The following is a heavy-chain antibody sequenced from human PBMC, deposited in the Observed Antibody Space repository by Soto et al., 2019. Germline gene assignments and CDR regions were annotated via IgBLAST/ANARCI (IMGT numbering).Heavy chain of an antibody. CDR1: GFTFSSYD. V-gene: IGHV3-13*01. Sequence: GGSLRLSCAASGFTFSSYDMQWVRQATGKGLEWVSAIGTAGDTYYPGSVKGRFTISRENAKNSLYLQMNSLRAGDTAVYYCARYSSTGGFDYWGQGTLVTVSS. CDR3: ARYSSTGGFDY. CDR2: IGTAGDT. J-gene: IGHJ4*02. D-gene: IGHD6-13*01.